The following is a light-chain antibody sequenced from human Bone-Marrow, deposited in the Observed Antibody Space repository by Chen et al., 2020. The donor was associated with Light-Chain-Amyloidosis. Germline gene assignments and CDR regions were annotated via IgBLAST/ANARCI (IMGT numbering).Light chain of an antibody. CDR1: SGSVSGSRS. CDR2: STK. V-gene: IGLV8-61*01. Sequence: QTVVTQEPSFSVSPGETVTLTCGLSSGSVSGSRSPTWYQQTPGPPPLTLIGSTKTRSSGVPDRFSASILGNKAALTITGVQVDDEADYYCVVFLGSGIWEFGGGTKLTVL. J-gene: IGLJ3*02. CDR3: VVFLGSGIWE.